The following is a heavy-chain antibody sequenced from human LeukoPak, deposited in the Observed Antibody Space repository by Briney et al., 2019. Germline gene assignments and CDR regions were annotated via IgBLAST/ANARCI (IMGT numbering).Heavy chain of an antibody. CDR3: ASSLLYRVFDY. CDR2: ISSSSSYI. J-gene: IGHJ4*02. D-gene: IGHD1-1*01. V-gene: IGHV3-21*01. Sequence: GGSLRLPCAASGFTFSNYTMHWVRQAPGKGLEWVSSISSSSSYIFYADSVKGRFTISRDNAKNSLYLQMNSLRAEDTAVYYCASSLLYRVFDYWGQGALVTVSS. CDR1: GFTFSNYT.